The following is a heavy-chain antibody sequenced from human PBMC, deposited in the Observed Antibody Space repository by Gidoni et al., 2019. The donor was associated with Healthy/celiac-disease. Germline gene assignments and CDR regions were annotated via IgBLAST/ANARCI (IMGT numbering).Heavy chain of an antibody. J-gene: IGHJ3*02. CDR1: GFTFDDYA. Sequence: EVQLVESGGGLVQPGRSLRLSCAASGFTFDDYAMHWVRQAPGKGLEWVSGISWNSGSIGYADSVKGRFTISGDNAKNSLYLQMNSLRAEDTALYYCAKAHYYDSSGYLTADAFDIWGQGTMVTVSS. CDR2: ISWNSGSI. CDR3: AKAHYYDSSGYLTADAFDI. V-gene: IGHV3-9*01. D-gene: IGHD3-22*01.